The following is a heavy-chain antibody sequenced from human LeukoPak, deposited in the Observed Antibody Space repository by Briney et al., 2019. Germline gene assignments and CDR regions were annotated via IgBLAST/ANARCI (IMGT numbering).Heavy chain of an antibody. Sequence: PGGSLRLSCAASGFIFSDYAMHWVRQAPGKGLEWVSLISFDGSNYYYAESVRGRFTISRDNSKNRLYLQLNSLTTDDTGVYFCARYRDHGGEHFDYWGQGTLVTVSS. CDR3: ARYRDHGGEHFDY. J-gene: IGHJ4*02. V-gene: IGHV3-30-3*01. D-gene: IGHD4-23*01. CDR1: GFIFSDYA. CDR2: ISFDGSNY.